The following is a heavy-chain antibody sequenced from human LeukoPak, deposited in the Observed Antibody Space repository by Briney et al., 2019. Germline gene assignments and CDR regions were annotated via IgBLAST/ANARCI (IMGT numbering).Heavy chain of an antibody. CDR2: IYYSGST. CDR3: ARRIAAAGLFDY. Sequence: ETLSLTCTVSGGSISSYYWSWIRQPPGKGLEWIGYIYYSGSTNYNPSLKSRVTISVDTSKNQFSLKLSSVTAADTAVYYCARRIAAAGLFDYWGQGTLVTVSS. J-gene: IGHJ4*02. V-gene: IGHV4-59*08. D-gene: IGHD6-13*01. CDR1: GGSISSYY.